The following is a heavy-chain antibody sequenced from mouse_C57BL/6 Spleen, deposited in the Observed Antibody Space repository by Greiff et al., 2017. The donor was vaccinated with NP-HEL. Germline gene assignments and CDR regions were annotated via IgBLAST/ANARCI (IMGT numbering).Heavy chain of an antibody. CDR3: ARHEEGYYYGSHWYFDV. V-gene: IGHV1-62-2*01. CDR1: GYTFTEYT. D-gene: IGHD1-1*01. Sequence: QVQLKESGAELVKPGASVKLSCKASGYTFTEYTIHWVKQRSGQGLEWIGWFYPGSGSIKYNEKFKDKATLTADKSSSTVYMELSRLTSEDSAVYFCARHEEGYYYGSHWYFDVWGTGTTVTVSS. CDR2: FYPGSGSI. J-gene: IGHJ1*03.